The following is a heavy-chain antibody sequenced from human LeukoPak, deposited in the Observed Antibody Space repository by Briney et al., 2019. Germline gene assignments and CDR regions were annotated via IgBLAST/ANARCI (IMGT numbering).Heavy chain of an antibody. CDR1: GFTFTTYS. J-gene: IGHJ4*02. Sequence: GGSLRLSCSASGFTFTTYSMNWVRQAPGKGLEWVSSISSSSSHIFYADSVKGRFTISRDNAKNSLFLQMNSLRAEDTAVYYCARDLWQQCLDYWGQGTLVTVSS. V-gene: IGHV3-21*01. D-gene: IGHD6-13*01. CDR3: ARDLWQQCLDY. CDR2: ISSSSSHI.